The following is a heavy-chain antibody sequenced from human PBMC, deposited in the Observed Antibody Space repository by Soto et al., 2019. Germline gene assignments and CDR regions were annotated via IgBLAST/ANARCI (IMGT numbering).Heavy chain of an antibody. Sequence: ASVKVSCKASGYTFTSYGISWVRQAPGQGLEWMGWISAYNGNTNYAQKLQGRVTMTTDTSTSTAYMELRSLRSDDTAVYYCATFRYCSSTSCYIIDYGMDVWGQGTTVTVSS. V-gene: IGHV1-18*04. CDR3: ATFRYCSSTSCYIIDYGMDV. CDR2: ISAYNGNT. J-gene: IGHJ6*02. D-gene: IGHD2-2*02. CDR1: GYTFTSYG.